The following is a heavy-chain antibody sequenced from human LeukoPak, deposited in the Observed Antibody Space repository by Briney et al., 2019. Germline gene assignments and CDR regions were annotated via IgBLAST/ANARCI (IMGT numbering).Heavy chain of an antibody. J-gene: IGHJ4*02. D-gene: IGHD3-10*01. Sequence: SETLSLTCTVSGGSVSSDSHYGSWIRQPPGKGLEWIGWIYNSGSANYNPSLKSRVTISVDTSKNQFSLKLSSVTAADPAVYYCARGRGLWGQGTLVTVS. CDR2: IYNSGSA. CDR3: ARGRGL. V-gene: IGHV4-61*01. CDR1: GGSVSSDSHY.